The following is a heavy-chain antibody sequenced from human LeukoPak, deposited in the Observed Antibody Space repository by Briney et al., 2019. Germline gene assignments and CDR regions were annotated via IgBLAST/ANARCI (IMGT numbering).Heavy chain of an antibody. V-gene: IGHV1-3*01. CDR2: TSAGNGNT. CDR3: ARDSGSGNNDY. Sequence: ASVKVSCKASGYTFTGYAIHWVRQAPGQRLEWMGWTSAGNGNTKYSQNFQGRVTFISNTSATTAFMEQSSLRSEDAAVYYCARDSGSGNNDYWGQGTLVTVSS. CDR1: GYTFTGYA. J-gene: IGHJ4*02. D-gene: IGHD1-26*01.